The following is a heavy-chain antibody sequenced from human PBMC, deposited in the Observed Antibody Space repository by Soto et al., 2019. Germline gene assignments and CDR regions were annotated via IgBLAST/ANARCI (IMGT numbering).Heavy chain of an antibody. CDR3: ARGYYYGSGSPPPFFDY. V-gene: IGHV1-69*02. Sequence: GASVKVSCKASGGTFSSYTISWVRQAPGQGLEWMGRIIPILGIANYAQKFQGRVTITADKSTSTAYMELSSLRSEDTAVYYCARGYYYGSGSPPPFFDYWGQGTLVTVSS. J-gene: IGHJ4*02. CDR1: GGTFSSYT. D-gene: IGHD3-10*01. CDR2: IIPILGIA.